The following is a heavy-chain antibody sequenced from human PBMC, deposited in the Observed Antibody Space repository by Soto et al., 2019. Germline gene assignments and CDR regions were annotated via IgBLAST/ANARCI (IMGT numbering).Heavy chain of an antibody. CDR1: GGSISSYY. CDR2: VYNSGST. CDR3: ARGGPSSKWLDP. V-gene: IGHV4-59*01. J-gene: IGHJ5*02. Sequence: SETLSLTCTVSGGSISSYYWSWIRQPPGKGLEWIGYVYNSGSTNYNPSLKSRVTISIDASKNQFSLKLTSLTATDTAVYYCARGGPSSKWLDPWGQGTLVTVSS.